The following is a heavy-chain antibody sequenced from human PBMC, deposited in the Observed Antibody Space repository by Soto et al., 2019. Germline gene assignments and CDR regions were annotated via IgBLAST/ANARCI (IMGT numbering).Heavy chain of an antibody. Sequence: GGSLRLSCAASGMILGKYAMIWVRRAPGKGLEWVSVVGPSGASTFYADSVRGRFTISRDNSENTLYLQMNSLRAADTALYFCARSYYYDSTGYYRTFDYWGPGTLVTVSS. CDR2: VGPSGAST. D-gene: IGHD3-22*01. CDR3: ARSYYYDSTGYYRTFDY. J-gene: IGHJ4*02. CDR1: GMILGKYA. V-gene: IGHV3-23*01.